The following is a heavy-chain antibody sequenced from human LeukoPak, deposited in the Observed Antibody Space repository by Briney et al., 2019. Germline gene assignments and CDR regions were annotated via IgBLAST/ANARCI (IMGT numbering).Heavy chain of an antibody. J-gene: IGHJ4*02. D-gene: IGHD2-2*01. CDR3: ARAYCISTSCYSPQPFTFDY. CDR1: GFTFSSYS. V-gene: IGHV3-21*01. Sequence: GGSLRLSCAASGFTFSSYSMNWVRQAPGKGLEWVSSISSSSSYIYYADSVKGRFTISRGNAKNSLYLQMNSLRAEDTAVYYCARAYCISTSCYSPQPFTFDYWGQGTLVTVSS. CDR2: ISSSSSYI.